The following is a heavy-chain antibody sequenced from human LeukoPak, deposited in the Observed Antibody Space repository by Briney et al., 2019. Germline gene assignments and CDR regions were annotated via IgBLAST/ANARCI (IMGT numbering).Heavy chain of an antibody. Sequence: ASVKVSCKASGYTFTSYGISWVRQAPGQGLEWMGWISAYNGNTNYAQKLQGRVTMTTDTSTSTAYMELRSLGSDDTAVYYCARFTMVRGVIINYFDYWGQGTLVTVSS. CDR2: ISAYNGNT. CDR1: GYTFTSYG. J-gene: IGHJ4*02. D-gene: IGHD3-10*01. V-gene: IGHV1-18*01. CDR3: ARFTMVRGVIINYFDY.